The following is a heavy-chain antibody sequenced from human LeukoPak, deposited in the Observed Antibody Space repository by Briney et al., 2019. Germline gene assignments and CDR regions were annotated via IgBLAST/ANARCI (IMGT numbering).Heavy chain of an antibody. J-gene: IGHJ4*02. Sequence: SETLSLTCAVSSGSFSDYYWSWIRQPPGKGLEWIGVINHSGSTSYNPSLKSRLTISVDTSKNQFSLKLSSVTAADTAMYYCARVNVHTAMEPFAYWGQGTLVTVSS. CDR1: SGSFSDYY. CDR2: INHSGST. V-gene: IGHV4-34*01. CDR3: ARVNVHTAMEPFAY. D-gene: IGHD5-18*01.